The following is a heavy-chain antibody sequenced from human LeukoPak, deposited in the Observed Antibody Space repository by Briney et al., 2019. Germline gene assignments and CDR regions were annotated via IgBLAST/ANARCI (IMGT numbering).Heavy chain of an antibody. CDR1: GGSISSSNW. Sequence: PSETLCLTCAVSGGSISSSNWWSWVRQPPGKGLEWIGEIYHSGSTNYNPSLKSRVTIPVDKSKNQFSLKLSSVTAADTAVYYCASVLVSQVFDYWGQGTLVTVSS. CDR2: IYHSGST. V-gene: IGHV4-4*02. D-gene: IGHD2-21*01. CDR3: ASVLVSQVFDY. J-gene: IGHJ4*02.